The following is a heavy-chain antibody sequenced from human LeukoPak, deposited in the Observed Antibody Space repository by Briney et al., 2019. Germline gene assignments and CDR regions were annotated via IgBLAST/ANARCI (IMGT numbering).Heavy chain of an antibody. CDR2: INHSGST. V-gene: IGHV4-34*01. J-gene: IGHJ3*02. CDR3: ARRGYSYGYLVGAFDI. D-gene: IGHD5-18*01. Sequence: PSETLSLTCAVYGGSFSGYYWSWIRQPPGKGLEWIGEINHSGSTNYNPSLKSRVTISVDTSKNQFSLKLSSVTAADTAVYYCARRGYSYGYLVGAFDIWGQGTMVTVSS. CDR1: GGSFSGYY.